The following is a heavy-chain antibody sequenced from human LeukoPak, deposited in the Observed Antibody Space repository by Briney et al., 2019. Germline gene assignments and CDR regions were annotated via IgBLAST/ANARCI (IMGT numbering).Heavy chain of an antibody. J-gene: IGHJ3*02. Sequence: PGRSLRLSCAASGFTFSSYGMHWVRQAPDKGLDWVAVIWYDGSNKYYADSVKGRFTISRDNSKNTLYLQMNSLRAEDTAVYYCAKGRSEENPDDAFDIWGQGTMATVSS. CDR1: GFTFSSYG. CDR2: IWYDGSNK. D-gene: IGHD3-3*01. V-gene: IGHV3-33*06. CDR3: AKGRSEENPDDAFDI.